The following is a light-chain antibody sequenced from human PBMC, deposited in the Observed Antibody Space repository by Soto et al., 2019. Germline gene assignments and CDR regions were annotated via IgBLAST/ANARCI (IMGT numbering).Light chain of an antibody. J-gene: IGKJ2*01. CDR3: QRYNAWPRT. V-gene: IGKV3-15*01. Sequence: EAVMTQSPVTLSVSPGERATLSCRASQSVGGDLAWYQQTPGQTPRLLIYGAVTRATGVAARFSGAGSGTEFTLSDDSLHSEPVAIYYCQRYNAWPRTFGQGTKLEI. CDR2: GAV. CDR1: QSVGGD.